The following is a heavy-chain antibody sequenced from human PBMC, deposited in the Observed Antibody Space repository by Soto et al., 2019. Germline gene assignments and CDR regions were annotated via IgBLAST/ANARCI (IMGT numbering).Heavy chain of an antibody. CDR2: MNPNSGNT. Sequence: ASVTVSCKDSGYTFTIYDIKWVQQANGQGLEWMGWMNPNSGNTGYAQKFQGRVTMTRNTSISTAYMELSSLRSEDTAVYYCARGITIFGVVIIDYWGQGTLVTVSS. D-gene: IGHD3-3*01. V-gene: IGHV1-8*01. CDR1: GYTFTIYD. J-gene: IGHJ4*02. CDR3: ARGITIFGVVIIDY.